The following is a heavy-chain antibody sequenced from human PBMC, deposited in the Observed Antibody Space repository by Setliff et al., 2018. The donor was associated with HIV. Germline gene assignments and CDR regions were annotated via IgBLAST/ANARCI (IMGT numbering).Heavy chain of an antibody. CDR2: IYYSGST. J-gene: IGHJ4*02. CDR1: GGSISSYY. Sequence: SETLSLTCTVSGGSISSYYWSWIRQPPGKGLEWIGYIYYSGSTNYNPSLKSRVTISVDTSKNQFSLKLSSVTAADTAVYYCARSGGSYNFDYWGQGTLVTVSS. CDR3: ARSGGSYNFDY. V-gene: IGHV4-59*08. D-gene: IGHD1-26*01.